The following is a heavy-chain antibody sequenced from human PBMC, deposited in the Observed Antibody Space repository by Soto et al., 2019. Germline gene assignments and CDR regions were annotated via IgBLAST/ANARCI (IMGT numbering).Heavy chain of an antibody. CDR3: TTHKYSSSSRGCFDY. CDR1: GFTFSNAW. J-gene: IGHJ4*02. Sequence: PGGSLRLSCAASGFTFSNAWMSWVRQAPGKGLEWVGRIKSKTDGGTTDYAAPVKGRFTISRDDSKNTLYLQMNSLKTEDTAVYYCTTHKYSSSSRGCFDYWGQGTLVTVSS. CDR2: IKSKTDGGTT. V-gene: IGHV3-15*01. D-gene: IGHD6-13*01.